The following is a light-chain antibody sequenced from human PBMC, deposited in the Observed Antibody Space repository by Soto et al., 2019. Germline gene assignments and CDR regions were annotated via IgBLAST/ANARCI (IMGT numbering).Light chain of an antibody. Sequence: EIVCTQSPCALSLTPGERATLSCRASQSVSNNYLAWYQQKPGQAPRLLIYGASNRATGIPDRFSGSGSGTDFTLTISRLEPEDFAVYYCQQYGSSGTFGQGTKVDI. CDR1: QSVSNNY. CDR2: GAS. CDR3: QQYGSSGT. J-gene: IGKJ1*01. V-gene: IGKV3-20*01.